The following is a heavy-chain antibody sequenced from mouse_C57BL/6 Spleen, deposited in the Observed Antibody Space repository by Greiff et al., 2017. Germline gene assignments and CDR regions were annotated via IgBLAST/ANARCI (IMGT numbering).Heavy chain of an antibody. D-gene: IGHD1-1*01. J-gene: IGHJ2*01. V-gene: IGHV1-69*01. CDR1: GYTFTSYW. CDR3: ARDHYGSSSYYFDY. CDR2: IDPSDSYT. Sequence: VQLQQPGAELVMPGASVKLSCKASGYTFTSYWMHWVKQRPGQGLEWIGDIDPSDSYTNYNQKFKGKSTLTVDKSSSTAYMQLSSLTSEDSAVYYCARDHYGSSSYYFDYWGQGTTLTVSS.